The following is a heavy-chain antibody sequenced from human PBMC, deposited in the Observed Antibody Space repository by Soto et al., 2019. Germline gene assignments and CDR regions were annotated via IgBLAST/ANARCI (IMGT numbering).Heavy chain of an antibody. D-gene: IGHD4-17*01. V-gene: IGHV3-33*01. CDR2: IWFDGSQK. Sequence: QVQLVESGGRVVQPGRSLRLSCTASGFIFDNHGMHWVRQAPGKGLEWVAVIWFDGSQKCYTDSVKGRFTISRDDSKSTLYLQMNNLTVDDTAMYFCGRVGTVTFDSWGQGTMVTVSS. CDR1: GFIFDNHG. J-gene: IGHJ5*01. CDR3: GRVGTVTFDS.